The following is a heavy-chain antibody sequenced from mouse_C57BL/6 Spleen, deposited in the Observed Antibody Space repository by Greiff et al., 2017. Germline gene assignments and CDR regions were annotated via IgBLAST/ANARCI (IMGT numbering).Heavy chain of an antibody. CDR1: GYTFTSYW. CDR3: ARENITTGGYFDV. Sequence: QVQLQQSGAELAKPGASVKLSCKASGYTFTSYWMHWVKQRPGQGLEWIGYINPSSGYTKYNQKFKDKATLTADKSSSTAYMQLSSLTYEDSAVYYCARENITTGGYFDVWGTGTTVTVSS. V-gene: IGHV1-7*01. J-gene: IGHJ1*03. CDR2: INPSSGYT. D-gene: IGHD1-1*01.